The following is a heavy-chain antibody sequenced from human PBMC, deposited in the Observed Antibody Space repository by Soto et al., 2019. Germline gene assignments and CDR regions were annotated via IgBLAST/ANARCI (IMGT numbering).Heavy chain of an antibody. CDR2: IIPLFRTP. J-gene: IGHJ6*02. V-gene: IGHV1-69*12. CDR3: ARDNDRLQLGGNYYYILDV. CDR1: GGTFSSSA. D-gene: IGHD4-4*01. Sequence: QVQLVQSGAEMKEPGSSVKVSCKTSGGTFSSSAISWLRQAPGQGLEWMGGIIPLFRTPDYAQKFQGRVTFAADESTSTAYMELSSLRSEDTAVYYCARDNDRLQLGGNYYYILDVLGQGTTITVSS.